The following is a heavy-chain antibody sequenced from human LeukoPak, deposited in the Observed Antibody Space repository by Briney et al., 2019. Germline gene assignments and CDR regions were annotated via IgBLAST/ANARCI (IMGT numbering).Heavy chain of an antibody. J-gene: IGHJ4*02. CDR3: ASLAVAGTGGGVDY. CDR1: GFTFSSYS. CDR2: ISSSSSYI. V-gene: IGHV3-21*01. D-gene: IGHD6-19*01. Sequence: GGSLRLSCAASGFTFSSYSMNWVRQAPGKGLEWVSYISSSSSYIYYADSVKGRFTISRDNAKNSLYLQMNSLRAEDTAVYYCASLAVAGTGGGVDYWGQGTLVTVSS.